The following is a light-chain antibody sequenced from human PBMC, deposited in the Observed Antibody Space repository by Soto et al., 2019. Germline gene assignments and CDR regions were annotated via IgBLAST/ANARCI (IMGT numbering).Light chain of an antibody. Sequence: EIFLTQSPDTLSLSPGERATLSCRASQSVTNYIAWYQQRPGQAPRLLIYHASNRATGVPARFSGSGSGTDFTLTISVLEPADFGLYYCQQRLNWPPGFGQGTKVDIK. J-gene: IGKJ1*01. CDR1: QSVTNY. V-gene: IGKV3-11*01. CDR2: HAS. CDR3: QQRLNWPPG.